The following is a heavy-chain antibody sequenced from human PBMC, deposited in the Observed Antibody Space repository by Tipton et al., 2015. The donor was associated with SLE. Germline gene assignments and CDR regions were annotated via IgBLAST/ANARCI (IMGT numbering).Heavy chain of an antibody. J-gene: IGHJ4*02. CDR3: ALRWPDTWTTVY. CDR1: GYTFTGYY. V-gene: IGHV1-18*04. Sequence: QLVQSGPEVKQPGASVKVSCKTSGYTFTGYYVHWVRQAPGQGLEWMGWISAYNGNTNYAQKLQGRVTMTTDTSTSTAYMELRSLRSDDTAVYYCALRWPDTWTTVYWGQGTLVTVSS. D-gene: IGHD5-12*01. CDR2: ISAYNGNT.